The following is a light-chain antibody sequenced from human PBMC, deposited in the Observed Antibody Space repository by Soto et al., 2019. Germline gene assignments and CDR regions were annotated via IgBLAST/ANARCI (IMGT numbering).Light chain of an antibody. V-gene: IGKV3-15*01. CDR1: QSVSSN. CDR3: QQYTNGPSLT. CDR2: TTS. Sequence: EIVLTQSPATLSVSPGERATLSCRASQSVSSNLAWYQQQPGQAPRLLIYTTSNRATGIPARSSGSGSGTEFSLSISSLQSEDFAVYYCQQYTNGPSLTFGQGTKVEI. J-gene: IGKJ1*01.